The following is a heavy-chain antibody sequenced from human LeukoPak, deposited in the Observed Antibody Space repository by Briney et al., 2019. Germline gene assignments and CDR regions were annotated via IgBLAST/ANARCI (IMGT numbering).Heavy chain of an antibody. J-gene: IGHJ4*02. D-gene: IGHD3-22*01. Sequence: SETLSLTCAVYGGSFSGHYWTWIRQPPGQGLEWIGEINHSGSTNYNPSLKSRVTISVDTSKNQSSLKLSSVTAADTAVYYCARVGGYDSEGPRVEGYYYDSSGYYYYFDYWGQGTLVTVSS. CDR3: ARVGGYDSEGPRVEGYYYDSSGYYYYFDY. V-gene: IGHV4-34*01. CDR2: INHSGST. CDR1: GGSFSGHY.